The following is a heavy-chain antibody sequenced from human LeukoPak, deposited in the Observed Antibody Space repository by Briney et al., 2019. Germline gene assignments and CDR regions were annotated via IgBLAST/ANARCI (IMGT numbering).Heavy chain of an antibody. CDR2: INHSGST. D-gene: IGHD3-22*01. CDR1: GGSFSGYY. V-gene: IGHV4-34*01. J-gene: IGHJ4*02. Sequence: SETLSLTCAVYGGSFSGYYWSWIRQPPGKGLEWIGEINHSGSTNYNPSLKSRVTISVDTSKNQFSLTLSSVTAADTAVYYCARTYYYDSSGYYFDHWGQGTLVTVSS. CDR3: ARTYYYDSSGYYFDH.